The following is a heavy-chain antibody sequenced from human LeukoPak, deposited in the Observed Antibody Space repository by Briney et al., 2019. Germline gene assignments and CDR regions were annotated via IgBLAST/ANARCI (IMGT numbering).Heavy chain of an antibody. CDR3: ARVLAVPAAFYFYYGLDV. D-gene: IGHD2-2*01. CDR2: IRKDGSVK. V-gene: IGHV3-7*04. Sequence: PGGSLRLSCAPPGFTLSNNGMSWVRRAQGKGLEWVANIRKDGSVKYYVDSVKGRFTISRDNAKNSLYLQMDSLRAEDTAVYYCARVLAVPAAFYFYYGLDVWGRGTTVTVSS. J-gene: IGHJ6*02. CDR1: GFTLSNNG.